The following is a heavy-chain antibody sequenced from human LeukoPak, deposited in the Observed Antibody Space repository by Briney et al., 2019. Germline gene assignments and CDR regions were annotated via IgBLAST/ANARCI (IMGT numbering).Heavy chain of an antibody. V-gene: IGHV4-31*03. J-gene: IGHJ4*02. CDR2: IYYSGST. CDR1: GGSISSGGNY. Sequence: SETLSLTCTVSGGSISSGGNYWSWIRQHPGKGLEWIGYIYYSGSTYYNPSLKSRVTISVDTSKNQFSLKLSSVTAADTAVYYCARETINYYDSSGYYMGFDYWGQGTLVTVSS. D-gene: IGHD3-22*01. CDR3: ARETINYYDSSGYYMGFDY.